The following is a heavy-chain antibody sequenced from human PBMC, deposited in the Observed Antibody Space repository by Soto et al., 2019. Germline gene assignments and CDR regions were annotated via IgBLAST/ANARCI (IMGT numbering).Heavy chain of an antibody. J-gene: IGHJ4*02. V-gene: IGHV1-3*01. Sequence: ASVKVSCKASGYTFTSYAMHWVRQAPGQRLEWMGWINAGNGNTKYSQKFQGRVTITRDTSASTAYMELSSLRSEDTAVYYCARSIVVVTALDYWGQGXLVTAPQ. CDR3: ARSIVVVTALDY. CDR1: GYTFTSYA. CDR2: INAGNGNT. D-gene: IGHD2-21*02.